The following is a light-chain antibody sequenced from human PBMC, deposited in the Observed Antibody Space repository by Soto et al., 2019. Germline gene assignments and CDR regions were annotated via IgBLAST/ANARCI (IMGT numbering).Light chain of an antibody. V-gene: IGLV1-44*01. Sequence: QSALTQPPPASGTPGQWVTISCSGGSSNIGTNTVNWYQHLPGTAPKLLISGSTQRPSGVPDRFSGSNSGTSASLDISGLQSEDEAEYYCAAWDDSLSAYVFGAGTKVTVL. CDR1: SSNIGTNT. CDR3: AAWDDSLSAYV. CDR2: GST. J-gene: IGLJ1*01.